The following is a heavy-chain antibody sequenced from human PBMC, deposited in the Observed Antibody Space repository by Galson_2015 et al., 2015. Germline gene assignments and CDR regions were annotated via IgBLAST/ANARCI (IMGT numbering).Heavy chain of an antibody. J-gene: IGHJ4*02. D-gene: IGHD4-17*01. V-gene: IGHV3-48*02. Sequence: SLRLSCAASGFTFSSYRMNWVRQAPGKGLEWVSYISSSSSTIYYADSVKGRFTISRDNAKNSLYLQMNSLRDEDTAVYYCARVDGDYGSYYFDYWGQGTLVTVSS. CDR2: ISSSSSTI. CDR3: ARVDGDYGSYYFDY. CDR1: GFTFSSYR.